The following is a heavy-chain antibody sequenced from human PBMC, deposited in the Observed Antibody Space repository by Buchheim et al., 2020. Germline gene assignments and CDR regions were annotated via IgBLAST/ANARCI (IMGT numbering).Heavy chain of an antibody. CDR3: ARVAGFGELLVDY. CDR1: GFTFSSYA. V-gene: IGHV3-30-3*01. J-gene: IGHJ4*02. Sequence: QVQLVESGGGVVQPGRSLRLSCAASGFTFSSYAMHWVRQAPGKGLEWVAVISYDGSNKYYADSVKGRFTISRDNSKNTLYLQMNSLRAEDTAVYYCARVAGFGELLVDYWGQGTL. D-gene: IGHD3-10*01. CDR2: ISYDGSNK.